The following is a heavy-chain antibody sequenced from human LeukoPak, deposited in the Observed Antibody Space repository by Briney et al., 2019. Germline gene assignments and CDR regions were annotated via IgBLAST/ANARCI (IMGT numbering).Heavy chain of an antibody. CDR3: ARGIVGATTNYYYMDV. V-gene: IGHV1-18*01. CDR1: GYTFTSYG. Sequence: ASVKVSCKASGYTFTSYGISWVRQAPGQGPEWMGWISAYNGNTNYAQELQGRVTMTTDTSTSTAYMELRSLRSDDTAVYYCARGIVGATTNYYYMDVWGKGTTVTISS. D-gene: IGHD1-26*01. CDR2: ISAYNGNT. J-gene: IGHJ6*03.